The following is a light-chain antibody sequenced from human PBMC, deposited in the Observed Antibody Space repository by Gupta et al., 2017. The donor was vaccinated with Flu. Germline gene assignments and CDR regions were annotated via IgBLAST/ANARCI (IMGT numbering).Light chain of an antibody. V-gene: IGKV1-9*01. CDR1: EGIGDF. CDR3: QQLNNYPLT. Sequence: DLPLTQSPSLLSASVGDRVTITCRAGEGIGDFLAWYQQKPGKAPKLLIFAASTLESGVPSRFSGSGSGTEFTLTINNLQPEDFATYYCQQLNNYPLTFGGGTKVE. J-gene: IGKJ4*01. CDR2: AAS.